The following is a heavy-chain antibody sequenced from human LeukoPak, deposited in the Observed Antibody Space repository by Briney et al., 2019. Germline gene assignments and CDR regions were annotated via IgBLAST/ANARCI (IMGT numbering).Heavy chain of an antibody. V-gene: IGHV4-38-2*02. D-gene: IGHD2/OR15-2a*01. Sequence: SETLSLTCTVSGYSISSGYYWGWLRQPPGKGLEWIGSIYHSGSTYYNPSLKSRVTISVDTSKNQFYLKLSSVTAADTAVYYCARGTTAFDIWGQGTMVTVSS. CDR3: ARGTTAFDI. CDR1: GYSISSGYY. J-gene: IGHJ3*02. CDR2: IYHSGST.